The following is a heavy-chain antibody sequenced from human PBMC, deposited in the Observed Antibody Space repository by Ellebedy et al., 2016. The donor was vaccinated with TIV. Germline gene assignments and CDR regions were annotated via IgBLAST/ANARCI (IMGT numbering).Heavy chain of an antibody. D-gene: IGHD2-15*01. V-gene: IGHV1-58*01. CDR3: AADSVVGPSASWYFDL. J-gene: IGHJ2*01. CDR1: GFTFTKSA. Sequence: AASVKVSCKASGFTFTKSAVQWVRQARGQRLEWIGWIVVGSGNTHYAQKFQEMVRITREMSTSTAYMELSSLISEDTAVYYCAADSVVGPSASWYFDLWGRGTLVTVSS. CDR2: IVVGSGNT.